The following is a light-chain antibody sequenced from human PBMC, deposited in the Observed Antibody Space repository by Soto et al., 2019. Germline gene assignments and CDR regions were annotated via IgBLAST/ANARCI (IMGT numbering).Light chain of an antibody. CDR3: QVWESAIV. CDR2: DDS. J-gene: IGLJ2*01. Sequence: SYELTQPPSVSVAPGQTARITCGGNNIGTKSVHWYQQKPGQAPVLVVYDDSARPSGIPERFSGSNSGNTAILIISRVEAGDEADFYCQVWESAIVFGGGTKVTVL. CDR1: NIGTKS. V-gene: IGLV3-21*02.